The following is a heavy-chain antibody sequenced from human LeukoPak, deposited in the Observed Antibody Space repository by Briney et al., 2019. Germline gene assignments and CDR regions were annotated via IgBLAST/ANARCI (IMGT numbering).Heavy chain of an antibody. CDR3: ARHGWSGYYEYYYYMDV. CDR1: GDSISSDTYY. Sequence: TSETLSLTCTVSGDSISSDTYYWTWIRQPAGKQLEWIGRIYASGSTTYNASLKSRVSISIDTSKNQFSLRLSSLTAADTAVYYCARHGWSGYYEYYYYMDVWGKGTTVTVSS. V-gene: IGHV4-61*02. J-gene: IGHJ6*03. D-gene: IGHD3-3*01. CDR2: IYASGST.